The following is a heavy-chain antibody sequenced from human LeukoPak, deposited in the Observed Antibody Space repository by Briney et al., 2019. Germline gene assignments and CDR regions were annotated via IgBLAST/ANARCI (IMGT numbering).Heavy chain of an antibody. Sequence: PSETLSLTCTVSGGSISSYYWSWIRQPPGKGLEWIGYIYYSGSTNYNPSLKSRVTISVDTSKNQFSLKLSSVTAADTAVYYCAGAHWNHNWFDPWGQGTLVTVSS. CDR3: AGAHWNHNWFDP. CDR2: IYYSGST. V-gene: IGHV4-59*12. J-gene: IGHJ5*02. CDR1: GGSISSYY. D-gene: IGHD1-1*01.